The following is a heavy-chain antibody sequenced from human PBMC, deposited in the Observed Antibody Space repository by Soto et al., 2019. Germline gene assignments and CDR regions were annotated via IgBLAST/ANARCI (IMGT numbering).Heavy chain of an antibody. CDR3: ARSSLYVDV. CDR2: IYYSGST. Sequence: PSETLSLTCTVSGGSISSYYWSWIRQPPGKGLEWIGYIYYSGSTNYNPSLKSRVTISVDTSKNQFSLKLSSVTAADTAVYYCARSSLYVDVWGKGTTVTVSS. CDR1: GGSISSYY. V-gene: IGHV4-59*08. J-gene: IGHJ6*03.